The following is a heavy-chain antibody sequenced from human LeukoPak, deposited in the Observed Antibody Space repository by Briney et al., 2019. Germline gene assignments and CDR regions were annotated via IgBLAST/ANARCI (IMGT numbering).Heavy chain of an antibody. D-gene: IGHD5-18*01. J-gene: IGHJ4*02. CDR1: GGSISSSS. CDR3: ARDFGALVDASMGYVGRFDL. V-gene: IGHV3-21*01. CDR2: VSRNSNYI. Sequence: ETLSLTCTVSGGSISSSSYYWGWIRQPPGKGLEWVSSVSRNSNYIYYADSVKGRFTISRDSATDSVHLQMNSLRAEDTALYFCARDFGALVDASMGYVGRFDLWGQGTLVTVSS.